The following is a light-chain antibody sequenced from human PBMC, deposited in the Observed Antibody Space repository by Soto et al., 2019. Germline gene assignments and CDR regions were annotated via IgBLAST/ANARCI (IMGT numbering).Light chain of an antibody. CDR3: QQYNSAIT. V-gene: IGKV1-5*03. CDR1: QSIRNW. J-gene: IGKJ5*01. Sequence: DIQMTQSPYTLSAYVGDRVTITCRASQSIRNWLAWYQQKPGKAPNLLIYKASTLGSGVPSRFSGSGSGTEFTLTISSLQPEDFAIYYCQQYNSAITFGQGTRLETK. CDR2: KAS.